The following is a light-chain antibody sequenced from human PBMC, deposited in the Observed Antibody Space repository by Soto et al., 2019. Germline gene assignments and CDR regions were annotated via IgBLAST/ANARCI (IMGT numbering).Light chain of an antibody. Sequence: QSVLTQPASVSGSPGQSITISCIGNNXDIGNYNLVSWYHHHPGKAPQVMIFDVNQRPAGVSSRFSGSKSGSTASLTISGLQAVDEGDYYCCSYARSGLWVFGGGTQLTVL. J-gene: IGLJ3*02. V-gene: IGLV2-23*02. CDR1: NXDIGNYNL. CDR2: DVN. CDR3: CSYARSGLWV.